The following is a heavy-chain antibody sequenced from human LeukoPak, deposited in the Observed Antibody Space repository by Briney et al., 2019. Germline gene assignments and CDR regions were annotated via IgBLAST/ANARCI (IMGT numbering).Heavy chain of an antibody. J-gene: IGHJ4*02. CDR1: GGSVSRHY. Sequence: SETLSLTCTVSGGSVSRHYWNWIRQPVGKGLEWIGRFYNSGTTDYNPSLESRVTISIDRSKNQFSLKLTSVTAADTAVYYCANSISMDFEYWGQGTLVTVSS. CDR2: FYNSGTT. V-gene: IGHV4-4*07. D-gene: IGHD2/OR15-2a*01. CDR3: ANSISMDFEY.